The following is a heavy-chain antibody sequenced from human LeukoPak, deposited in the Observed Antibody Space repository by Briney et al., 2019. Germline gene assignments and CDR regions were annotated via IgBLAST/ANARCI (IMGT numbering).Heavy chain of an antibody. CDR1: GFTFSSYS. CDR2: IRSSSSTI. J-gene: IGHJ4*02. CDR3: ARDSEGIAAAGEHDY. V-gene: IGHV3-48*01. D-gene: IGHD6-13*01. Sequence: PGGSLRLSCAASGFTFSSYSMNWVRQAPGKGLEWVSYIRSSSSTIYYADSVKGRFTISRDNAKNSLYLQMNSLRAEDTAVYYCARDSEGIAAAGEHDYWGQGTLVTVSS.